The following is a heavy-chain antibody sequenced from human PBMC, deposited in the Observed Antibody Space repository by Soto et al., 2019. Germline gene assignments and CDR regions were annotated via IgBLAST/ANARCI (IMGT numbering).Heavy chain of an antibody. CDR2: ISAYNGNT. Sequence: ASAGVSAPASRSTFPSYGMTLVRQDPGQGLEWMGWISAYNGNTSYAQKLQGRVTMTTDTSTSTAYMELRSLRSDDTAVYYCARDWRRGYYDIIRAHAFDIWGQGTMVTVSS. D-gene: IGHD3-9*01. CDR3: ARDWRRGYYDIIRAHAFDI. CDR1: RSTFPSYG. J-gene: IGHJ3*02. V-gene: IGHV1-18*04.